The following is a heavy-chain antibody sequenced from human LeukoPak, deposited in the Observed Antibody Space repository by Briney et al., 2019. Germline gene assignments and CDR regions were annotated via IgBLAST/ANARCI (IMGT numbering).Heavy chain of an antibody. CDR1: GFTVSSNY. V-gene: IGHV3-53*01. D-gene: IGHD5-12*01. J-gene: IGHJ6*03. Sequence: PGGSLRLSCAASGFTVSSNYMSWVRQAPGKGLEWVSVIYSGASTYYADSVKGRFTISRDNSKNTLYLQMNSLRAEDTAVYYCARLDIVATMPSYYYYYYMDVWGKGTTVTVSS. CDR2: IYSGAST. CDR3: ARLDIVATMPSYYYYYYMDV.